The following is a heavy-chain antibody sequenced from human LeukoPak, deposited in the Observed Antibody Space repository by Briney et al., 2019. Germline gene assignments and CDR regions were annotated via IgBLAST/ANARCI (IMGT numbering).Heavy chain of an antibody. V-gene: IGHV5-51*01. Sequence: KPVESLKISCKGSGYIFTNYWIGWVRQMPGKGLEWMGIIYPGDSDTRYSPSFQGQVTMSADKSISTAYLKWSSLKASDTVMYYCARRATGTTKWFDPWGQGTLVTVSS. CDR2: IYPGDSDT. D-gene: IGHD1-1*01. CDR1: GYIFTNYW. CDR3: ARRATGTTKWFDP. J-gene: IGHJ5*02.